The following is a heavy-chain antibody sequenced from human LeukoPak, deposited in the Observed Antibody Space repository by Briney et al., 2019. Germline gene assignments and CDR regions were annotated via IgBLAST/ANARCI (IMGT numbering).Heavy chain of an antibody. D-gene: IGHD5-24*01. CDR2: ISSSSSTI. V-gene: IGHV3-48*01. J-gene: IGHJ3*02. CDR1: GFTLSSYS. CDR3: ATLQRRWRHDAFDI. Sequence: GGSLRLSCAASGFTLSSYSMNWVRQAPGKGLEWVSYISSSSSTIYYADSVKGRFTISRDNAKNSLYLQMNSLRAEDTAVYYCATLQRRWRHDAFDIWGQGTMVTVSS.